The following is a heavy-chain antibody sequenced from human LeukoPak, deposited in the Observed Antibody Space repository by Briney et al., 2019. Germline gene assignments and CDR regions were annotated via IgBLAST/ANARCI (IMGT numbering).Heavy chain of an antibody. CDR3: ARLREDYVWGSYRFDKYNWFDP. CDR2: IIPIFGTT. D-gene: IGHD3-16*02. Sequence: SVKVSCKASRGTFSSYAISWVRQAPGQGLEWMGVIIPIFGTTNYAQKFQGRVTITADESTSTAYMELSSLRSEDTAVYYCARLREDYVWGSYRFDKYNWFDPWGQGTLVTVSS. J-gene: IGHJ5*02. V-gene: IGHV1-69*13. CDR1: RGTFSSYA.